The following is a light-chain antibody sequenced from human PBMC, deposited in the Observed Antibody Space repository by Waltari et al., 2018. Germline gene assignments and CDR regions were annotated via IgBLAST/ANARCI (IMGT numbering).Light chain of an antibody. J-gene: IGLJ2*01. CDR2: NND. Sequence: QSVLTQPHSASGAPGQTVTFPCSGSSANIGSNIVNWYQHLPGTAPQLLIYNNDQRPSGVPDRIPGSKSGTSASLAISGLQSEDEADYYCAAWDDSLNGPVFGGGTKLTVL. CDR1: SANIGSNI. CDR3: AAWDDSLNGPV. V-gene: IGLV1-44*01.